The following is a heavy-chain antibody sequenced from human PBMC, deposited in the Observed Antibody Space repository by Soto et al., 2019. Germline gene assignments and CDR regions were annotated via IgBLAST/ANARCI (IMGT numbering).Heavy chain of an antibody. CDR2: LIPVFGTS. CDR3: ARAVRTGFYGIDV. V-gene: IGHV1-69*01. Sequence: QVQLVQSGAEVKKPGSSVKVSCRASGDSFGNYAVNWLRQAPGRGLEWMGGLIPVFGTSNYAEKFQGRLTITADESMSTAYMELSSLTSEDTAVYYCARAVRTGFYGIDVWGQGTTVSVSS. CDR1: GDSFGNYA. J-gene: IGHJ6*02.